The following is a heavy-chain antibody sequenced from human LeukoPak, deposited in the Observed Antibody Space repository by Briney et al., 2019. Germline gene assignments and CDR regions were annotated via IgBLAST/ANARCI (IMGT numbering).Heavy chain of an antibody. CDR3: ARLYYDSSGYYQICYFDY. J-gene: IGHJ4*02. D-gene: IGHD3-22*01. CDR2: IHYSGST. CDR1: GGSISSSSYY. V-gene: IGHV4-39*01. Sequence: SETLSLTCTVSGGSISSSSYYWGWIRQPPGKGLEWIVSIHYSGSTYYNPSLKSRVTISVDTSENQFSLNLSSVTAADTAVYYCARLYYDSSGYYQICYFDYWGQGTLVTVSS.